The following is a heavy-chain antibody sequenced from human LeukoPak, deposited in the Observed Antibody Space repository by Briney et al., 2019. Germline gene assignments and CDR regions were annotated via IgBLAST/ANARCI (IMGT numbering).Heavy chain of an antibody. V-gene: IGHV1-2*02. Sequence: ASVKVSCKASGYTFTGYYMHWVRQAPGQGLEWMGWINPNSGGTNYAQKFQGRVTMTRDTSISTAYMELSRLRSDDTAVYYCARPYPDGYNWKDVTDAFDIWGQGTMVTVSS. CDR1: GYTFTGYY. J-gene: IGHJ3*02. D-gene: IGHD1-1*01. CDR2: INPNSGGT. CDR3: ARPYPDGYNWKDVTDAFDI.